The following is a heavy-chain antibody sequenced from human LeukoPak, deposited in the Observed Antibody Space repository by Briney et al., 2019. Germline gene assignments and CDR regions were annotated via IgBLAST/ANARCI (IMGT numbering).Heavy chain of an antibody. CDR1: GYTFTSYA. CDR3: ARSSNIVVVPAAIGLDY. J-gene: IGHJ4*02. D-gene: IGHD2-2*01. CDR2: INAGNGNT. Sequence: ASVKVSCKASGYTFTSYAMHGVRQAPGQRLEWMGWINAGNGNTKYSQEFQGRVTITRDTSASTAYMELSSLRSEDMAVYYCARSSNIVVVPAAIGLDYWGQGTLVTVSS. V-gene: IGHV1-3*03.